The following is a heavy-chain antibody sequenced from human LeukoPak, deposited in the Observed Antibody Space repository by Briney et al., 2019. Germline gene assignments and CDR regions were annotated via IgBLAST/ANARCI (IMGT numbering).Heavy chain of an antibody. V-gene: IGHV3-23*01. D-gene: IGHD2-21*01. J-gene: IGHJ4*02. Sequence: GGSLRLSCVGSGFTFRSHAMSWVRQAPVKGLEFVSGIYENGGTTYYADSVKGRFSISRDNSKNTLYLQMDSLRGEDTAVYYCAKDFRIGYSAHFDYWGQGALVTVSS. CDR1: GFTFRSHA. CDR2: IYENGGTT. CDR3: AKDFRIGYSAHFDY.